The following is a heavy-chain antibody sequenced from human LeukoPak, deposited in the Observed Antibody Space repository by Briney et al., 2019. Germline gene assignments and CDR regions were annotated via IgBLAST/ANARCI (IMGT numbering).Heavy chain of an antibody. CDR3: ARESGWEPDYNYGMDV. D-gene: IGHD1-26*01. V-gene: IGHV3-33*01. J-gene: IGHJ6*02. CDR1: GFTFSSYG. Sequence: GGSLRLSCAASGFTFSSYGMHWVRQAPGKGLEWVAVIWYDGSNKYYADSVKGRFTISRDNSKNTLYLQMNSLRAEDTAVYYCARESGWEPDYNYGMDVWGQGTTVTVSS. CDR2: IWYDGSNK.